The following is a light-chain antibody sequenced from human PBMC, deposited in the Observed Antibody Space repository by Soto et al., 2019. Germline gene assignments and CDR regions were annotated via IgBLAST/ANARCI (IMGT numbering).Light chain of an antibody. V-gene: IGKV1-5*01. J-gene: IGKJ1*01. CDR1: QSIGSW. CDR2: DAS. CDR3: QQYNTYSRT. Sequence: DIQMTQSPSTLSASVGDRVTITCRASQSIGSWLAWYQQISGRAPNLLIYDASSLQSGVPSRFSGSGSGTEFTLTISSLQPDDFATYYCQQYNTYSRTFGQGTKVDIK.